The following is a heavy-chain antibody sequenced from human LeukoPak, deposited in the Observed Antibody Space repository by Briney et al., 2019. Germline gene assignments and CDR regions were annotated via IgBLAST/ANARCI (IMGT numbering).Heavy chain of an antibody. Sequence: PSQTLSLTCTVSGGSISSGGYYWSWIRQPPGKGLEWIGYIYHSGSTYYNPSLKSRVTISVDRSKNQFSLKLSSVTAADTAVYYCARGGHSSSPGAWGQGTLVTVSS. CDR1: GGSISSGGYY. J-gene: IGHJ5*02. CDR3: ARGGHSSSPGA. V-gene: IGHV4-30-2*01. D-gene: IGHD6-6*01. CDR2: IYHSGST.